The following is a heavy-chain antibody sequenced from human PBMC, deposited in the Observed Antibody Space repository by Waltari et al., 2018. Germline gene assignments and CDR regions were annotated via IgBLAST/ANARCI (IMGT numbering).Heavy chain of an antibody. V-gene: IGHV4-39*01. D-gene: IGHD6-19*01. CDR3: ASYSSGWYLVAFDI. CDR1: GGSISSSSYY. Sequence: QLQLQESGPGLVKPSATLSLTCTVSGGSISSSSYYWGWIRQPPGKGLEWIGSIYYSGSTYYTPSLKSRVTISVDTSKNQFSLKLSSVTAADTAVYYCASYSSGWYLVAFDIWGQGTMVTVSS. CDR2: IYYSGST. J-gene: IGHJ3*02.